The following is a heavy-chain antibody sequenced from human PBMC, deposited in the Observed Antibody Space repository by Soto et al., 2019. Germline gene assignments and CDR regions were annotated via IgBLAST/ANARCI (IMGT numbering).Heavy chain of an antibody. D-gene: IGHD3-10*01. Sequence: GGSLRLSCAASGFTFSTYAMTWVRQAPGKGLEWVSGISTSGSGTYYADSVKGRFTISRDNSKNTLYLQMHSLRAEDTAVYFCAKLGSYYYYGMDVWGQGTTGTVS. V-gene: IGHV3-23*01. CDR1: GFTFSTYA. J-gene: IGHJ6*02. CDR3: AKLGSYYYYGMDV. CDR2: ISTSGSGT.